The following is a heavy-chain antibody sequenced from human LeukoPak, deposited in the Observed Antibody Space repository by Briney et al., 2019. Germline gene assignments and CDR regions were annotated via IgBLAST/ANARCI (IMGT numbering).Heavy chain of an antibody. Sequence: SETLSLTCTVSGGSISSSSYYWSWIRQPPVKGLEWIGYIYDSGSTNYNPSLKSRVTISVDTSKNQFSLKLSSVTAADTAVYYCARGQGAVAYYDSSGYYYYWGQGTLVTVSS. CDR1: GGSISSSSYY. J-gene: IGHJ4*02. CDR2: IYDSGST. V-gene: IGHV4-61*01. D-gene: IGHD3-22*01. CDR3: ARGQGAVAYYDSSGYYYY.